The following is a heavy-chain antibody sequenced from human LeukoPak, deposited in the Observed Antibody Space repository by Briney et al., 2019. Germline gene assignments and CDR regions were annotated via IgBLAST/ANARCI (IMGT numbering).Heavy chain of an antibody. CDR2: ISSTSSYI. D-gene: IGHD3-22*01. Sequence: GGSLRLSCAASGFTFSSYSMNWVRQAPGKGLEWVSSISSTSSYIYYADSMKGRFTISRDNANNSLYLQMNSLRPEDMGFYYCAKDISSSIEVPGILNAFDIWGQGTMVTVSS. V-gene: IGHV3-21*04. CDR3: AKDISSSIEVPGILNAFDI. J-gene: IGHJ3*02. CDR1: GFTFSSYS.